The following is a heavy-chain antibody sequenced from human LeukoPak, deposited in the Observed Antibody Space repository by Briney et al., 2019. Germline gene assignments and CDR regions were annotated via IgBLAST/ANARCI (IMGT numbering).Heavy chain of an antibody. CDR1: GFTFSSYG. CDR3: AKEGEPFRGYLDV. J-gene: IGHJ6*03. Sequence: GGSLRLSCAASGFTFSSYGMHWVRQAPGKGLEWVAFIRYDGSNKYYADSVKGRFTISRDNSKNTLYLQMNSLRAEDTAVYYCAKEGEPFRGYLDVWGKGTTVIVSS. D-gene: IGHD1-14*01. V-gene: IGHV3-30*02. CDR2: IRYDGSNK.